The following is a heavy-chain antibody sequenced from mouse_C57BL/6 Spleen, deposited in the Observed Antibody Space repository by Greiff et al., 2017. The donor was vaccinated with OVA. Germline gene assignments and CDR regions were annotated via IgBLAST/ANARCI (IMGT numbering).Heavy chain of an antibody. D-gene: IGHD3-3*01. J-gene: IGHJ4*01. V-gene: IGHV3-6*01. Sequence: DVKLQESGPGLVKPSQSLSLTCSVTGYSITSGYYWNWIRQFPGNKLEWMGYISYDGSNNYNPSLKNRISITRDTSKNQFFLKLNSATTEDTATYYCAREWGWGGDYYAMDYWGQGTSVTVSS. CDR2: ISYDGSN. CDR1: GYSITSGYY. CDR3: AREWGWGGDYYAMDY.